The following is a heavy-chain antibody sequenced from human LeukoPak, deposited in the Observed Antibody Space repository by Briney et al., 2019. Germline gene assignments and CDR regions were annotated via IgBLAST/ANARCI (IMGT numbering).Heavy chain of an antibody. CDR2: IISTSSTT. V-gene: IGHV3-48*03. J-gene: IGHJ6*03. CDR3: ARIARDYYYMDV. Sequence: GGSLRLSCAASGFSFSSYEMNWVRRAPGKGLEWVSYIISTSSTTYYEDSVKGRFTVSRDNAKNSLYLQMSSLRVEDTAVYYCARIARDYYYMDVWGKGTTVTVSS. CDR1: GFSFSSYE.